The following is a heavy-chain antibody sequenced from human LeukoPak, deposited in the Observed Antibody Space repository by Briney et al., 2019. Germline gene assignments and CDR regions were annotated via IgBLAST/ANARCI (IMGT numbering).Heavy chain of an antibody. CDR3: VRSLDY. V-gene: IGHV3-23*01. J-gene: IGHJ4*02. Sequence: GGSLRLSCAASGFPFSTYAMNWVRQAPGKGLEWVSVITGSGGSTQYADSVKGRFTISRDNSKNTVYLQMNSLRVEDTALYYCVRSLDYWGQGTLVTVSS. CDR2: ITGSGGST. CDR1: GFPFSTYA.